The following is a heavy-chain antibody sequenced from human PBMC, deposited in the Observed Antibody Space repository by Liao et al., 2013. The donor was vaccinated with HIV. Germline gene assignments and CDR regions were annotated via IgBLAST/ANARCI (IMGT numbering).Heavy chain of an antibody. CDR2: LFYSGEA. Sequence: QLQLHESGPGLVKPSETLSLTCNVSGGSISRSSYYWGWIRQPPGKGLEWLGSLFYSGEAYYNPSLKSRVTMSVDTSKNQLYLRVTSVTAADTAVYFCARDRGDYGLWSGYNTHDAFDVWGPGTMVIVSS. CDR3: ARDRGDYGLWSGYNTHDAFDV. CDR1: GGSISRSSYY. V-gene: IGHV4-39*07. D-gene: IGHD3-3*01. J-gene: IGHJ3*01.